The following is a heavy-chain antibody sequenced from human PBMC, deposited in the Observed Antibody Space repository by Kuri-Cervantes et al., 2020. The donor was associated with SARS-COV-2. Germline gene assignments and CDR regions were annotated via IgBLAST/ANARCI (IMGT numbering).Heavy chain of an antibody. J-gene: IGHJ6*02. CDR1: GFTFSSYR. V-gene: IGHV3-7*01. Sequence: GESLKISCAASGFTFSSYRMSWVRQAPGKGLEWVANIKQDGSEKYYVDSVKGRFTISRDNAKNSLYLQMNSLRAEDTAVYYCAKDMASDTIFGVVIQYGMDVWGQGTTVTVSS. CDR3: AKDMASDTIFGVVIQYGMDV. D-gene: IGHD3-3*01. CDR2: IKQDGSEK.